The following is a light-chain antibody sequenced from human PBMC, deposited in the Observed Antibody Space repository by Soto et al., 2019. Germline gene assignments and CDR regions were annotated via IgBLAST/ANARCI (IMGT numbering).Light chain of an antibody. V-gene: IGKV3-15*01. J-gene: IGKJ1*01. Sequence: EIVMTQSPATLSVSPGGRATLSCRASQSVGSNLAWYQQKPGQAPRLLIYGASTRATGIPARFSGSGSGTEFTLTISSLQSEDFAVYYCQQYNNWPRTFGQGTKVDIK. CDR1: QSVGSN. CDR3: QQYNNWPRT. CDR2: GAS.